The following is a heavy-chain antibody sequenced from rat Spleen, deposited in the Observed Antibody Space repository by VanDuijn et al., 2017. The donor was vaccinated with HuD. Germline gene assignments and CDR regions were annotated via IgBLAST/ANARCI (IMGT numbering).Heavy chain of an antibody. J-gene: IGHJ2*01. CDR2: IWGDGNT. Sequence: QVQLKESGPGLVQPSQTLSLTCTVSGLSLTSKSVSWIRQPPGKGLEWMGVIWGDGNTNYKSALKSRLSISRDTSKSQVFLKMNSLQTNDTAIYFCTVNYGGYSGDYFDYWGQGVMVTVSS. V-gene: IGHV2-47*01. CDR3: TVNYGGYSGDYFDY. CDR1: GLSLTSKS. D-gene: IGHD1-11*01.